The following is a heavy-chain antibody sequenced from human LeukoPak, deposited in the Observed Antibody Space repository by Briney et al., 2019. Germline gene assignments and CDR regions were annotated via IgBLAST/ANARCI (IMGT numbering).Heavy chain of an antibody. Sequence: ASVKVSCKASGYTFTSYDINWVRQAAGQGLEWMGWMNPHSANAGYAQKFQGRVTMTRDNSISTAYMELSSLRSDDTAVYYCARIPHRVPHNWFDPWGQGTLVTVSS. CDR3: ARIPHRVPHNWFDP. CDR2: MNPHSANA. J-gene: IGHJ5*02. V-gene: IGHV1-8*01. CDR1: GYTFTSYD. D-gene: IGHD2-2*01.